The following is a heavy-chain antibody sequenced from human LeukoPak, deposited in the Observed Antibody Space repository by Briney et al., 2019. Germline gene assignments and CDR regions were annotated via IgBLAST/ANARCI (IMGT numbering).Heavy chain of an antibody. Sequence: SETLSLTCAVYGGSFSTYYWSWIRQPPGQGLEWIGEINHSGTTNYNPSLKSRVTISVDTSRNQFSLKLSSVTAADMAVYYCARIDRGDNWGQGTLVTVSS. J-gene: IGHJ4*02. CDR3: ARIDRGDN. CDR2: INHSGTT. D-gene: IGHD1-14*01. V-gene: IGHV4-34*01. CDR1: GGSFSTYY.